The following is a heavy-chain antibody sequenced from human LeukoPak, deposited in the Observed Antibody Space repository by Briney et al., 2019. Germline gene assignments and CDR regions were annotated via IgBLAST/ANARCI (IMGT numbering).Heavy chain of an antibody. V-gene: IGHV3-66*01. CDR2: IYSGGST. Sequence: ETLSLTCTVSGYSISSGYYWGWIRQPPGKGLEWVSVIYSGGSTYYADSVKGRFTISRDNSKNTLYLQMNSLRAEDTAVYYCAREGWLRSGFDYWGQGTLVTVSS. J-gene: IGHJ4*02. D-gene: IGHD5-12*01. CDR1: GYSISSGYY. CDR3: AREGWLRSGFDY.